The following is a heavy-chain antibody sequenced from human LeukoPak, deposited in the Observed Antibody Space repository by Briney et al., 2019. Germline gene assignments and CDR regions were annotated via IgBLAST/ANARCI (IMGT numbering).Heavy chain of an antibody. V-gene: IGHV3-7*01. CDR2: IKQDGSEK. CDR3: ARDRVGYGDPLDY. CDR1: GFTFSSYW. D-gene: IGHD4-17*01. J-gene: IGHJ4*02. Sequence: GGSLRLSCAASGFTFSSYWMSWVRQAPGKGLEWVANIKQDGSEKYYVDSVKGRFTISRDNAKNSLYLQMNSLRAEDTAVYYCARDRVGYGDPLDYWGQGTLVTASS.